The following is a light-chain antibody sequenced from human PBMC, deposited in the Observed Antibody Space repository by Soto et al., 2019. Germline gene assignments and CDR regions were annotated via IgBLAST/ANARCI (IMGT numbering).Light chain of an antibody. Sequence: QAVVTQPPSVSGAPGQRVTISCTGSSSNIGAGYDVHWYHQLPGTAPKLLIYGNSNRPSGVPDRFSGSKSGTSASLAITGLQAEDEADYYCQSYDSSLSGWVFGGGTKVTVL. CDR2: GNS. V-gene: IGLV1-40*01. CDR3: QSYDSSLSGWV. J-gene: IGLJ3*02. CDR1: SSNIGAGYD.